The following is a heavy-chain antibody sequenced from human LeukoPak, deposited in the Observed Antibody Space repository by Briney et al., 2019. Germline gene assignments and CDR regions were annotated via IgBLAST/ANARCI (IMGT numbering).Heavy chain of an antibody. D-gene: IGHD2-15*01. V-gene: IGHV3-30-3*01. J-gene: IGHJ4*02. Sequence: GGSLRLSCAASGFTFSSYAMHWVRQAPGKGLEWVAVISYDGSNKYYADSVKGRFTISRDNSKNTLYLQMNSLRAEDAAVYYCARENDDIVVVVAATAYFDYWGQGTLVTVSS. CDR3: ARENDDIVVVVAATAYFDY. CDR1: GFTFSSYA. CDR2: ISYDGSNK.